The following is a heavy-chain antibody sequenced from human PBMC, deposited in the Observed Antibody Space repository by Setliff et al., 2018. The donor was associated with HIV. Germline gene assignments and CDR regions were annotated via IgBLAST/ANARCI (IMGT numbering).Heavy chain of an antibody. V-gene: IGHV1-2*06. CDR2: INPNSGVT. CDR1: GYTFTDYY. D-gene: IGHD3-16*02. Sequence: ASVMVSCKTSGYTFTDYYIHWVRQAPGQGLEWMGRINPNSGVTNYTQKFQGRVAMTRDTSINAVYMELSRLTFGDTAVYYCARSSYQQVDQKWVNWFDPWGQGTLVTVSS. CDR3: ARSSYQQVDQKWVNWFDP. J-gene: IGHJ5*02.